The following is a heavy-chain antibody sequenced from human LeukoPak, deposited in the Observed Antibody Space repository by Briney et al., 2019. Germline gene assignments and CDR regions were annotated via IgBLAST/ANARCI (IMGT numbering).Heavy chain of an antibody. J-gene: IGHJ4*02. CDR3: AKDYTIFGVVHPRPYDY. D-gene: IGHD3-3*01. Sequence: PGGSLRLSCAASGFTFSSYAMGWARQAPGKGLEWVSAISGSGGSTYYADSVKGRFTISRDNSKNTLYLQMNSLRAEDTAVYYCAKDYTIFGVVHPRPYDYWGQGTLVTVSS. CDR1: GFTFSSYA. CDR2: ISGSGGST. V-gene: IGHV3-23*01.